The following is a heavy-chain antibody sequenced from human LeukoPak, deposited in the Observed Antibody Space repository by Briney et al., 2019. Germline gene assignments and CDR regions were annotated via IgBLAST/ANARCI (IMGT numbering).Heavy chain of an antibody. CDR3: ARGVSYYDSSGYLTRYIDY. V-gene: IGHV1-2*02. CDR1: GYTFTDYY. CDR2: INPNSGGT. D-gene: IGHD3-22*01. J-gene: IGHJ4*02. Sequence: GASVKVSCKASGYTFTDYYMHWVRQAPGQGLEWMGWINPNSGGTNYPRKFQGRVAITRDTSISTAYLELTRLTSDDTAVYYCARGVSYYDSSGYLTRYIDYWGQGTLVTVSS.